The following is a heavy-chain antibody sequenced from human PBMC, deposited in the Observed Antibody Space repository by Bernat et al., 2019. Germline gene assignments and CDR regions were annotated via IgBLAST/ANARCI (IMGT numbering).Heavy chain of an antibody. J-gene: IGHJ4*02. CDR2: IRGIGGGT. D-gene: IGHD3-10*01. V-gene: IGHV3-23*01. Sequence: EVQLLESGGGFVQPGGSLRLSCAASGFTFSSYAMSWVRQAPGKGLEWVSSIRGIGGGTSYADSVKGRFTISRDTSKNTLYLQMNSLRAEDTAVYYCAKGAYGSGSYYNVYFDYWGQGTLVTVSS. CDR1: GFTFSSYA. CDR3: AKGAYGSGSYYNVYFDY.